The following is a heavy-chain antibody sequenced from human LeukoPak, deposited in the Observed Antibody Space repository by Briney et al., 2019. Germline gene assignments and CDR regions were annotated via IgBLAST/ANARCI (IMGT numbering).Heavy chain of an antibody. J-gene: IGHJ4*02. D-gene: IGHD5-18*01. CDR2: IHPKSGDT. CDR1: RHTFTGYY. Sequence: ASVKVSCKAPRHTFTGYYLHWVRQAPGQGLEWMGWIHPKSGDTKYAQKFLGRVTLTRDTSTTIVYMELKWLTSDDTAVYYCSRGSGISYGGIDYWGQGTLVTVSS. V-gene: IGHV1-2*02. CDR3: SRGSGISYGGIDY.